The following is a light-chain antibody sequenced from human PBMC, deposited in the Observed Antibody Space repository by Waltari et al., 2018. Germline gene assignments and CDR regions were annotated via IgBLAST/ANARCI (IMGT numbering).Light chain of an antibody. CDR2: WSS. CDR1: QSVLKTSTNKNY. J-gene: IGKJ2*01. V-gene: IGKV4-1*01. Sequence: DIVMTQSPESLAVSLGERATINCKSSQSVLKTSTNKNYLAWYQHRPRQPPKLLFYWSSTRESGVPDRFSSSGSGTDFTLTISSLQAEDVAVYYCHQYYSVPRTFGQGTKLEIK. CDR3: HQYYSVPRT.